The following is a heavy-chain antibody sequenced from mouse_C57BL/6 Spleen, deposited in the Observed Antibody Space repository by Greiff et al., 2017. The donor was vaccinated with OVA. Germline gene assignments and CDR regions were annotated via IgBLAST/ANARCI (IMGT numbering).Heavy chain of an antibody. V-gene: IGHV1-69*01. CDR2: IDPSDSYT. J-gene: IGHJ3*01. CDR3: ARGRENYGNYGWFAY. D-gene: IGHD2-1*01. CDR1: GYTFTSYW. Sequence: VQLQQSGAELVMPGASVKLSCKASGYTFTSYWMHWVKQRPGQGLEWIGEIDPSDSYTNYNQKFKGKSTLTVDKSSSTAYMQLSSLTSEDSAVYYCARGRENYGNYGWFAYWGQGTLVTVSA.